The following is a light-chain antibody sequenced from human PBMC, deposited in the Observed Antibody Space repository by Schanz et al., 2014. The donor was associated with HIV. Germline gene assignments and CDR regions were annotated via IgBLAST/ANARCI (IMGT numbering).Light chain of an antibody. CDR3: QQYGSSPPT. Sequence: EIVLTQSPATLSVSPGERATLSCRASQSVSSYLAWYQQKPGQAPRLLIYGASTRTTGTPDRFSGSGSGTDFTLTISRLEPEDFAVYYCQQYGSSPPTFGPGTKVDIK. J-gene: IGKJ3*01. V-gene: IGKV3-20*01. CDR1: QSVSSY. CDR2: GAS.